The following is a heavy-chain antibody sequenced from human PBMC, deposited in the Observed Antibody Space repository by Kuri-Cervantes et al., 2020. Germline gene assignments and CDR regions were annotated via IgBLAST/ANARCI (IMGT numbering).Heavy chain of an antibody. CDR3: TRVGVYYDSSGPLDY. Sequence: GGSLRLSCAASGFTFSSYWMSWVRQAPGKGLEWVANIKQDGSEKYYMDSVKGRFTISRDNAENSLYLQMSSLRAEDTAVYYCTRVGVYYDSSGPLDYWGQGTLVTVSS. CDR1: GFTFSSYW. V-gene: IGHV3-7*02. D-gene: IGHD3-22*01. J-gene: IGHJ4*02. CDR2: IKQDGSEK.